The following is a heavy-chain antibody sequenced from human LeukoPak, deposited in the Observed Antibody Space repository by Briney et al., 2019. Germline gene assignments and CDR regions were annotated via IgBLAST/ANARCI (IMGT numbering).Heavy chain of an antibody. Sequence: GGSLRLSCSASGFTFSSYAMSWVRQAPGKGLEWVSAISGSGGSTYYADSVKGRFTISRDNSKNTLYLQMNSLRAEDTAVYYCAKQLGYDYGDPRGFGMDVWGQGTTVTVSS. D-gene: IGHD4-17*01. CDR1: GFTFSSYA. CDR2: ISGSGGST. V-gene: IGHV3-23*01. CDR3: AKQLGYDYGDPRGFGMDV. J-gene: IGHJ6*02.